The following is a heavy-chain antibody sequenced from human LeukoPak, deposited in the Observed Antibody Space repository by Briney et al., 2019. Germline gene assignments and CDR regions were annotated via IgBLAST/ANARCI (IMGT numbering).Heavy chain of an antibody. V-gene: IGHV3-23*01. D-gene: IGHD2-21*01. CDR3: VRHDSFIPF. Sequence: GGSLRLSCAASGFIFTNYAMTWVRQAPGKGLEWVSGISDTYATTYYAESVKGRCTISRDNSKNTVYLQLNNLRAEDTAVYFCVRHDSFIPFWGQGTLVTVSS. CDR1: GFIFTNYA. J-gene: IGHJ4*02. CDR2: ISDTYATT.